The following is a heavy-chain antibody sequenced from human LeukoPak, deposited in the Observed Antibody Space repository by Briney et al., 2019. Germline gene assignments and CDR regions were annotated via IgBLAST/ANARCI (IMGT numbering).Heavy chain of an antibody. J-gene: IGHJ4*02. CDR3: VRGQYSSSWHPPSEYFGY. CDR2: ISSSNSYI. CDR1: GFTFSRYN. Sequence: GGSLRLSCAASGFTFSRYNMNWVRQAPGKGLEWVSSISSSNSYIYYADSVKGRFTISRDNAKNSLSLQMNSQRVEDTAVYYCVRGQYSSSWHPPSEYFGYWGQGTLVTVSS. D-gene: IGHD6-13*01. V-gene: IGHV3-21*01.